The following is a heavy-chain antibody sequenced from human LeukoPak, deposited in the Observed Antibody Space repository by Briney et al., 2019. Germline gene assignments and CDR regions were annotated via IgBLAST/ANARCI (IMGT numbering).Heavy chain of an antibody. CDR1: GGSINTSPCY. CDR3: ASTTQGCPKYFDY. D-gene: IGHD1-26*01. Sequence: PSETLSLTCTVSGGSINTSPCYWGWIRQPPGKGLEWIGSIYYSGSTYYNPSLGSRGTMSVDTSKNQFSLKLGSVTATGMAVYFIASTTQGCPKYFDYWGQGILVIVSS. V-gene: IGHV4-39*01. J-gene: IGHJ4*02. CDR2: IYYSGST.